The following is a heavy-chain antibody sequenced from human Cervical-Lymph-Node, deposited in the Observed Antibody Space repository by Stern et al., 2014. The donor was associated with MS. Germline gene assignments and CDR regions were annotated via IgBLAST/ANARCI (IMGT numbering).Heavy chain of an antibody. V-gene: IGHV4-59*01. CDR3: ARAVLGASYYFDY. CDR1: GGSIRSYY. J-gene: IGHJ4*02. CDR2: IYYSGST. D-gene: IGHD1-26*01. Sequence: VQLQESGPGRVKPSETLSLTCSVSGGSIRSYYWSWIRQPPGKGLQWVGSIYYSGSTNYDPSLKSRVTISVDTSKNHFSLQLTSVTSADTAVYYCARAVLGASYYFDYWGQGSLVTVSS.